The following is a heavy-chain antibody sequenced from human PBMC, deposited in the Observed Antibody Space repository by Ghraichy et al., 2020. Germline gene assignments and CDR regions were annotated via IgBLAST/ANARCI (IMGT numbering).Heavy chain of an antibody. CDR1: GGSISGYY. J-gene: IGHJ5*02. D-gene: IGHD6-19*01. Sequence: SETLSLTCTVSGGSISGYYWSWIRQPPGKGLEWIGNIYYSGSTNYNPSLKRRVTVSVDTSKNQFSLKLSSVTAADTAVYYCARGKGSAWSPLRFDLWGQGTLVTVSS. CDR3: ARGKGSAWSPLRFDL. CDR2: IYYSGST. V-gene: IGHV4-59*01.